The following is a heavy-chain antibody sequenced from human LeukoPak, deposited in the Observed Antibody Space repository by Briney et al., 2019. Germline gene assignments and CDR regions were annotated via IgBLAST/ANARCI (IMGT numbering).Heavy chain of an antibody. CDR2: FDPEDGET. D-gene: IGHD2-21*02. CDR1: GYTLTELS. J-gene: IGHJ4*02. CDR3: ATAWVATSHSATDHCGGDCYLGY. Sequence: ASVKVSCKVSGYTLTELSVHWVRQAPGKGLEWMGGFDPEDGETIYAQKFQGRVTMTEDTSTDTAYMELSSLRSEDTAVYYCATAWVATSHSATDHCGGDCYLGYWGQGTLVTVSS. V-gene: IGHV1-24*01.